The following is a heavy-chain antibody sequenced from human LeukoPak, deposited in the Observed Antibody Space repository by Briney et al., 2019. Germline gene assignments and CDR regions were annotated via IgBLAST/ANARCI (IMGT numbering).Heavy chain of an antibody. V-gene: IGHV3-49*04. D-gene: IGHD2-2*01. CDR2: IRSKAYGGTT. J-gene: IGHJ4*02. CDR1: GFTFGDYA. Sequence: TGGSLRLSCTASGFTFGDYAMSWVRQAPGKGLEWVGFIRSKAYGGTTEYAASVKGRFTISRDDSKSIAYLQMNSLKTEDTAVYYCTRDGIVVVPAAFDYWGQGTLVTVSS. CDR3: TRDGIVVVPAAFDY.